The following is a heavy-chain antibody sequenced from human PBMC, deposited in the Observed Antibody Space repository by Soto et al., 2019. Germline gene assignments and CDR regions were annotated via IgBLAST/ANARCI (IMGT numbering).Heavy chain of an antibody. J-gene: IGHJ4*02. CDR3: ARDEWELLGGVFDY. CDR1: GFTFSSYE. CDR2: ISSSGSTI. V-gene: IGHV3-48*03. Sequence: PGGSLRLSCAASGFTFSSYEMNWVRQAPGKGLEWVSYISSSGSTIYYADSVKGRFTISRDNAKNSLYLQMNSLRAEDTAVYYCARDEWELLGGVFDYWGQGTLVTVSS. D-gene: IGHD1-26*01.